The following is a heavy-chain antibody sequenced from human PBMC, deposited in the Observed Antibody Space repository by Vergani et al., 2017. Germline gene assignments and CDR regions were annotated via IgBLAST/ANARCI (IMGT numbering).Heavy chain of an antibody. V-gene: IGHV4-59*01. CDR1: GGSMSGYY. CDR3: GRVADFYGLGSRLLDL. J-gene: IGHJ5*02. D-gene: IGHD3-10*01. CDR2: MEHSGST. Sequence: QVRLQESGPGLVKPSETLSLTCSVSGGSMSGYYWSWIRQPPGKELEWIGYMEHSGSTNYNPSLETRVTISGDTSKNQFSLKLNSVTAADTAVYYCGRVADFYGLGSRLLDLWGQGILVTVSS.